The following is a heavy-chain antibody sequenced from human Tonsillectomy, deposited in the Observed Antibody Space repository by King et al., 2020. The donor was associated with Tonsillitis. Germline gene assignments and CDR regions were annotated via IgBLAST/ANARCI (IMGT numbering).Heavy chain of an antibody. CDR1: GFTFSSYA. D-gene: IGHD3-10*01. CDR3: ANLLGDSRPFDL. CDR2: ISGSGETK. V-gene: IGHV3-23*04. J-gene: IGHJ2*01. Sequence: VQLVESGGGLVQPGGSLRLSCAASGFTFSSYAMSWVRQAPGKGLEWVSSISGSGETKHYADSVKGRLTISRDNSKNTLYLQMNSLRAEDTAIYYCANLLGDSRPFDLWGRGTLVTVSS.